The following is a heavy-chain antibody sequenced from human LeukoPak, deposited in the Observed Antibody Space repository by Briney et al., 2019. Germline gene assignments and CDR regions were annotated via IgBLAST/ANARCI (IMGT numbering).Heavy chain of an antibody. CDR1: GFTFSSYA. V-gene: IGHV3-23*01. J-gene: IGHJ4*02. D-gene: IGHD6-13*01. CDR3: ARDASWISSSWYDPDY. Sequence: SGGSLRLSCAASGFTFSSYAMSWVRQAPGKGLEWVSAISGSGGSTYYADSVKGRFTISRDNSKNTLYLQMNSLRAEDTAVYYCARDASWISSSWYDPDYWGQGTLVTVSS. CDR2: ISGSGGST.